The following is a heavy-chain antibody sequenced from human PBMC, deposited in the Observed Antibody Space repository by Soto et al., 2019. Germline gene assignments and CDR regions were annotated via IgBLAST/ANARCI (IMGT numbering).Heavy chain of an antibody. CDR1: GFSFSSYA. CDR3: AGPVTGYYFDY. V-gene: IGHV3-30-3*01. Sequence: GGSLRLSCAASGFSFSSYAMHWVRQAPGKGLEWVAVISYDGGNKYYADSVKGRFTISRDNSKNTLYLQMNSLRAEDTAVYYCAGPVTGYYFDYWGQGTLVTVSS. CDR2: ISYDGGNK. J-gene: IGHJ4*02. D-gene: IGHD6-19*01.